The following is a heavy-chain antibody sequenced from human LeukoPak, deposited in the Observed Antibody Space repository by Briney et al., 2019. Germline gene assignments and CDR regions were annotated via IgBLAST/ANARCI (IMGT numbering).Heavy chain of an antibody. D-gene: IGHD3-22*01. CDR1: GFIFSDYS. CDR3: AREGRYYDSSGYYSNYYYYYYMDV. Sequence: GSLRLSCVASGFIFSDYSMDWVRQAPGKGLEWIGEINHSGSTNYNPSLKSRVTISVDTSKNQFSLKLSSVTAADTAVYYCAREGRYYDSSGYYSNYYYYYYMDVWGKGTTVTISS. CDR2: INHSGST. J-gene: IGHJ6*03. V-gene: IGHV4-34*01.